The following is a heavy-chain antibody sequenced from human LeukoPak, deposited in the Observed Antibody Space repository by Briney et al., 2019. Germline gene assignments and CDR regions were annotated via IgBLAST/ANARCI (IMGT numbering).Heavy chain of an antibody. Sequence: GGSLRLSCAASGFTFSSYAMSWVRQAPGKGLEWVSAISGSGGSTYYADSVKGRFTISRDNSKNTLYLQMNSLRAEDTAVYYCARDNDLLRYFDWPLDYWGQGTLVTVSS. J-gene: IGHJ4*02. V-gene: IGHV3-23*01. CDR1: GFTFSSYA. CDR3: ARDNDLLRYFDWPLDY. D-gene: IGHD3-9*01. CDR2: ISGSGGST.